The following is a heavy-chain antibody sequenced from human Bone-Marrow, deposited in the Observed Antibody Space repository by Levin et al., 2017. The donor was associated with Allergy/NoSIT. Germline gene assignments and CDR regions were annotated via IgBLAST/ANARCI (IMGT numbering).Heavy chain of an antibody. CDR1: GYIFTDYD. Sequence: ASVKVSCEASGYIFTDYDIRWVRQAPGQGLEWMGWVNPKTGVTHYIQKFEGRVTMTRAASLSTAYMELSRLTSDDTAVYFCAILTHYYDSSGPHSFDVSGQGTMVTVT. CDR2: VNPKTGVT. J-gene: IGHJ3*01. CDR3: AILTHYYDSSGPHSFDV. D-gene: IGHD3-22*01. V-gene: IGHV1-2*02.